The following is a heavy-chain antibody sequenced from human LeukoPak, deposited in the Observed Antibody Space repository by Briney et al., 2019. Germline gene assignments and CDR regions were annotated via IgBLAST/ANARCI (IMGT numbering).Heavy chain of an antibody. D-gene: IGHD5-24*01. CDR1: GFTVISNY. Sequence: GGSLRLSCAASGFTVISNYMSWVRQAPGKGLEWVSVIYSGGTTYYADSVKGRFTISRDNSKNTLYLQMNSLRAEDTAVYYCAKDAEVGDKRWLQFLLYFDLWGRGTLVTVSS. V-gene: IGHV3-53*05. CDR2: IYSGGTT. J-gene: IGHJ2*01. CDR3: AKDAEVGDKRWLQFLLYFDL.